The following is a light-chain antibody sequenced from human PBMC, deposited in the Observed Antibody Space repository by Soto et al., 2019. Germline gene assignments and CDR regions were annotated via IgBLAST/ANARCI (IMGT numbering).Light chain of an antibody. J-gene: IGKJ1*01. CDR1: QRVSGSY. V-gene: IGKV3-20*01. CDR3: HQYGGSPRT. Sequence: DIVLTQSPGTLSLSPGETATVSCRASQRVSGSYLAWYQQKLGQPPRLLIYGASGRATGIPDRFSGSGSGTDFTLTISRLEPEDAAVYYRHQYGGSPRTFGQGTKVQI. CDR2: GAS.